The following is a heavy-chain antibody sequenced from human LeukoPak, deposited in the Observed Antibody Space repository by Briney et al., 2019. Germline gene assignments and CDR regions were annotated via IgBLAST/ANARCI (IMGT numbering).Heavy chain of an antibody. Sequence: PSETLSLTCTVSGGSISSSTYFWGWIRQPPGKGLECIGRIYYSGTTYYNPSLKSRVTISVDTSNNQLSLQLSSVTAADTAVYYCARRRYPGYSSGLFDYWGQGTLVTVSS. CDR2: IYYSGTT. J-gene: IGHJ4*02. CDR1: GGSISSSTYF. CDR3: ARRRYPGYSSGLFDY. V-gene: IGHV4-39*01. D-gene: IGHD6-19*01.